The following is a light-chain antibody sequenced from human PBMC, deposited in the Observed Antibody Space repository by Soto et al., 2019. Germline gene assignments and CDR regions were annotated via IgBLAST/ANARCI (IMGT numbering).Light chain of an antibody. V-gene: IGKV1D-12*01. CDR3: QQANSFPFT. J-gene: IGKJ5*01. CDR1: EDISTW. Sequence: DIQMTQSPSSVSASVGDRVTITCRASEDISTWLAWYQQKPGRAPKLLMYSASTLQSGVPSRFSGSRSGTDFTLTISSLQPEDFATYYCQQANSFPFTFGQGTRLEIK. CDR2: SAS.